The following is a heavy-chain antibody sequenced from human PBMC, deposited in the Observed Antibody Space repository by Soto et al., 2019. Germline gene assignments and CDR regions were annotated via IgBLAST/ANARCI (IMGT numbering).Heavy chain of an antibody. CDR1: GYSFTSYW. Sequence: EVQLVQSGAEVKKPGESLRISCKGSGYSFTSYWISWVHQMPGKGLEWMGRIDPSDSYTNYSPSFQGHVTISADKSISTAYLQWSSLKASDTAMYYCARGSIAAAGSYYYYGMDVWGQGTTVTVSS. V-gene: IGHV5-10-1*01. D-gene: IGHD6-13*01. J-gene: IGHJ6*02. CDR3: ARGSIAAAGSYYYYGMDV. CDR2: IDPSDSYT.